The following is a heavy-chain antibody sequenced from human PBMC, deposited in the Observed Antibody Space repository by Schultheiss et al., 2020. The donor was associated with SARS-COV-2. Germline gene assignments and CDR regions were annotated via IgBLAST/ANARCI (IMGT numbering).Heavy chain of an antibody. CDR2: IYYSGST. Sequence: SETLSLTCTVSGGSISSGGYYWSWIRQHPGKGLEWIGYIYYSGSTYYNPSLKSRVTISVDTSKNQFSLKLSSVTAADTAVYYCARVGGSWRGYAFDIWGRGTLVTVSS. CDR3: ARVGGSWRGYAFDI. J-gene: IGHJ2*01. D-gene: IGHD3-3*01. CDR1: GGSISSGGYY. V-gene: IGHV4-31*03.